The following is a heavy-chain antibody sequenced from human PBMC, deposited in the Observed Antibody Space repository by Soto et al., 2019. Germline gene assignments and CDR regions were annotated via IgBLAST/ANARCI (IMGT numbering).Heavy chain of an antibody. V-gene: IGHV1-18*01. CDR3: ARGFRVAATRWWFDP. Sequence: QVQLVQSGAEVKKPGASVKVSCKASGYTFTSYDTSWVRQAPGQGLKRMGWISTYNGNTNYAQKLQGRVTMTTDTSTSTAYMELRSLRSDHSAVYYCARGFRVAATRWWFDPWGQGTLVTVSS. D-gene: IGHD2-15*01. CDR1: GYTFTSYD. CDR2: ISTYNGNT. J-gene: IGHJ5*02.